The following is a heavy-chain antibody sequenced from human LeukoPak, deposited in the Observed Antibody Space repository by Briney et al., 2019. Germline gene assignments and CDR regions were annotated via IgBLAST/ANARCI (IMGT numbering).Heavy chain of an antibody. CDR3: ARDREYSYGYFDY. Sequence: SETLSLTCTVSGGSISSSSYYWGWIRQPPGKGLEWIGSIYYSGSTYYNPSLKSRVTISVDTSRNQFSLKLSSVTAADTAVYYCARDREYSYGYFDYWGQGTLVTVSS. V-gene: IGHV4-39*07. CDR2: IYYSGST. CDR1: GGSISSSSYY. D-gene: IGHD5-18*01. J-gene: IGHJ4*02.